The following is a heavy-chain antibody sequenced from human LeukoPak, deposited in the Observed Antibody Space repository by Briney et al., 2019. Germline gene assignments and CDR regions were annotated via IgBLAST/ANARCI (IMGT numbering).Heavy chain of an antibody. J-gene: IGHJ3*02. CDR2: ISYDGTNK. Sequence: GRSLRPSSAASAFTSSNYATHWVSQVQDKGLEWEAAISYDGTNKYYADSVKGRFTISRDNSKNTMYLQMNSLRAEDTAMYYCARAPMSYDSSGFGGAFDIWGQGTMVTVSS. CDR1: AFTSSNYA. CDR3: ARAPMSYDSSGFGGAFDI. V-gene: IGHV3-30*04. D-gene: IGHD3-22*01.